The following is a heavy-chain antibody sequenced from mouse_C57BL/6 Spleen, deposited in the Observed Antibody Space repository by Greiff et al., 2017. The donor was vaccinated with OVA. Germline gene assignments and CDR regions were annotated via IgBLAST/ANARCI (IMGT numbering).Heavy chain of an antibody. CDR1: GFTFSDYY. CDR2: INYDGSST. D-gene: IGHD5-1*01. J-gene: IGHJ2*01. Sequence: EVKLVESEGGLVQPGSSMKLSCTASGFTFSDYYMAWVRQVPEKGLEWVANINYDGSSTYYLDSLKSRFIISRDNAKNILYLQMSSLKSEDTATYYCARESTYRGVFDYWGQGTTLTVSS. V-gene: IGHV5-16*01. CDR3: ARESTYRGVFDY.